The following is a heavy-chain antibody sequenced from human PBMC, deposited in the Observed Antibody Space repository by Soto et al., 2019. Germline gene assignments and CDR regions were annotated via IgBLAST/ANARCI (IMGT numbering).Heavy chain of an antibody. Sequence: PGGALRLSCVASGFNFDDHVMHWVRQVPGKGLEWVGHINWDGYSIGYGGSVRGRFSISRDNAKNTLYLQMNSLRTEDTALYFCARSWSGSTSGRVDVWGQGTTVTVSS. J-gene: IGHJ6*02. D-gene: IGHD3-3*01. CDR2: INWDGYSI. V-gene: IGHV3-9*01. CDR3: ARSWSGSTSGRVDV. CDR1: GFNFDDHV.